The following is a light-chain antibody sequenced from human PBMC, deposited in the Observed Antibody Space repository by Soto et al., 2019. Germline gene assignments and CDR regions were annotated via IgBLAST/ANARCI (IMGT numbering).Light chain of an antibody. CDR2: TSS. CDR3: QQYGDSPT. CDR1: QSIGRN. V-gene: IGKV1-39*01. Sequence: DIQMTQSPASLSASVGDRVTISCRASQSIGRNLNWYQQKPGKAPTLLIFTSSSLQSGVPSRFSGSGSGTDFILTISSLQPEDFAVYYCQQYGDSPTFGQGTKVDI. J-gene: IGKJ1*01.